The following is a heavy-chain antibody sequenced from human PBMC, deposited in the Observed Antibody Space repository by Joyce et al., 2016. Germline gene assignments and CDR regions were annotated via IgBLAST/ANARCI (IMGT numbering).Heavy chain of an antibody. CDR2: INPKSGDT. CDR3: ARGDLLD. V-gene: IGHV1-2*06. CDR1: GYPFTDYS. J-gene: IGHJ4*02. Sequence: QVQVVQSGAEVKKPGASVKVSCRASGYPFTDYSIHWVRQAPGQGLECMGRINPKSGDTNYAKNFQGRVTMTRDTSINTAYMELSSLRSDDTAVYYCARGDLLDWGQGTLVTVSS. D-gene: IGHD2-8*02.